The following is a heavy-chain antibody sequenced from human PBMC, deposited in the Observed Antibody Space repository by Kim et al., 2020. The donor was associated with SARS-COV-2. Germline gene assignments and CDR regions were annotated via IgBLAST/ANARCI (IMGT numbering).Heavy chain of an antibody. CDR2: IYYSGST. D-gene: IGHD3-10*01. V-gene: IGHV4-31*03. CDR1: GGSISSGGYY. J-gene: IGHJ4*02. CDR3: ARDGDGSGSYWAFDY. Sequence: SETLSLTCTVSGGSISSGGYYWSWIRQHPGKGLEWIGYIYYSGSTYYNPSLKSRVTISVDTSKNQFSLKLSSVTAADTAVYYCARDGDGSGSYWAFDYWGQGTLVTVSS.